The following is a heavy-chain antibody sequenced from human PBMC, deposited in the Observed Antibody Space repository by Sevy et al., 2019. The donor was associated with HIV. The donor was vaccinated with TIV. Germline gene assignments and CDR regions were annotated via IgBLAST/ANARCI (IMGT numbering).Heavy chain of an antibody. CDR2: ISFDGRNE. D-gene: IGHD2-8*01. Sequence: GGSLRLSCAASGFTFGNHAIHWVRQAPGKGLEWVAIISFDGRNEHYAGSMKGRFTISRDNSKKTVYLQMTNLRSEDAAVYYCARDHCTDGVCFRSGYFDYWGQGTLVTVSS. J-gene: IGHJ4*01. V-gene: IGHV3-30*04. CDR3: ARDHCTDGVCFRSGYFDY. CDR1: GFTFGNHA.